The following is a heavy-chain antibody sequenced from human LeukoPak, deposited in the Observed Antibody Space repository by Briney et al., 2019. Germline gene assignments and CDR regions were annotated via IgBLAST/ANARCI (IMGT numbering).Heavy chain of an antibody. CDR1: GFTLSDFW. CDR2: IRWDGGST. J-gene: IGHJ3*01. Sequence: GGSLRLSCTASGFTLSDFWMSWVRRAPGKGLEWVSLIRWDGGSTYYADSVKGRFTISRDNSKNSLYLQMNSLRTEDTALYYCAKEGDGYHWGQGTMVTVSS. D-gene: IGHD5-24*01. CDR3: AKEGDGYH. V-gene: IGHV3-43*01.